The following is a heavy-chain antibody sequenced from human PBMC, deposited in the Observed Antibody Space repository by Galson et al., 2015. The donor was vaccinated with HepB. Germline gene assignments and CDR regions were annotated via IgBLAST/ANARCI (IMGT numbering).Heavy chain of an antibody. CDR3: AKSRYTTSARAFDY. CDR1: GFTFSSYA. D-gene: IGHD5-18*01. CDR2: ISDSGAST. J-gene: IGHJ4*02. V-gene: IGHV3-23*01. Sequence: SLRLSCAASGFTFSSYAMSWVRQAPGKGLEWVSTISDSGASTYYADSVKGRFTISRDNSKNTVYLQMSSLRAEDTALHYCAKSRYTTSARAFDYWGQGTLVTVSS.